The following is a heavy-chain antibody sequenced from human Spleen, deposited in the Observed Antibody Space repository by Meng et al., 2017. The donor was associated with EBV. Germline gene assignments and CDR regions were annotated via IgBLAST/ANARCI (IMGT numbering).Heavy chain of an antibody. CDR2: INHSGIT. V-gene: IGHV4-34*01. CDR1: GGSFSDYY. J-gene: IGHJ4*02. CDR3: ASNIKVPRY. D-gene: IGHD2/OR15-2a*01. Sequence: QVKLQQWGAGLLNPSETLSLTCAVYGGSFSDYYWTWIRQPPGMGLEWIGEINHSGITSYNPSLRSRVTISVDTSKNQFSLKLTSVTAADTAVYYCASNIKVPRYWGQGTLVTVSS.